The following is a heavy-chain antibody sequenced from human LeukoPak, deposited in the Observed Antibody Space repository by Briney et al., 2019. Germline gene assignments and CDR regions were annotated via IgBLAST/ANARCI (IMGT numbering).Heavy chain of an antibody. CDR2: ITYI. V-gene: IGHV3-21*06. D-gene: IGHD3-22*01. CDR3: VRGDSSGRYYFDF. J-gene: IGHJ4*02. Sequence: GGSLRLSCAASGFTFSTYNMNWVRQAPGKGLEWVSSITYISYADSVKGRFTISRDNAKNSLYLQMNSLRVEDTAVYYCVRGDSSGRYYFDFWGQGTLSPSPQ. CDR1: GFTFSTYN.